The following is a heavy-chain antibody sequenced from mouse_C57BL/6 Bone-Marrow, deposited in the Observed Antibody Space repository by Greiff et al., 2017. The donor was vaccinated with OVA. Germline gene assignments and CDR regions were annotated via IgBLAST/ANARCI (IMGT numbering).Heavy chain of an antibody. Sequence: EVLLVESGGGLVQPGGSLSLSCAASGFTFTDYYMSWVRQPPGKALEWLGFIRNKANGYTTEYSASVKGRFTISRDNSQSILYLQMNALGAEDSATYYCARWSWAWFAYWGQGTLVTVSA. V-gene: IGHV7-3*01. D-gene: IGHD4-1*01. CDR3: ARWSWAWFAY. J-gene: IGHJ3*01. CDR2: IRNKANGYTT. CDR1: GFTFTDYY.